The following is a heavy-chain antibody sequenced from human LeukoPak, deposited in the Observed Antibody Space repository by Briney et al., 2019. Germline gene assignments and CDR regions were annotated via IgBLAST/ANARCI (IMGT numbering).Heavy chain of an antibody. Sequence: SETLSLTCAVYGGSFSGYYWSWIRQPPGRGLEWIGEINHSGSTNYNPSLNSRVTISVDTSKNQFSLKLRSVTAADTAVYYCASRQWLSPFNYWGQGTLVTVSS. D-gene: IGHD6-19*01. CDR2: INHSGST. V-gene: IGHV4-34*01. CDR1: GGSFSGYY. CDR3: ASRQWLSPFNY. J-gene: IGHJ4*02.